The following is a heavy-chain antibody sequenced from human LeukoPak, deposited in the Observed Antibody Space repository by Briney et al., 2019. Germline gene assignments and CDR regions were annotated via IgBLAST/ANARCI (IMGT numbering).Heavy chain of an antibody. CDR1: GFTFSSYD. CDR2: ITLSGANT. CDR3: AKRGNPAVGHHYLDV. V-gene: IGHV3-23*01. J-gene: IGHJ6*03. Sequence: GGSLRLSCAASGFTFSSYDMSWVRQAPGKGLEWVSSITLSGANTFYADSVMGRFTISRGNSKNTLYLQMNSLSAEDTAVYYCAKRGNPAVGHHYLDVWGEGTPVSASS. D-gene: IGHD2-2*01.